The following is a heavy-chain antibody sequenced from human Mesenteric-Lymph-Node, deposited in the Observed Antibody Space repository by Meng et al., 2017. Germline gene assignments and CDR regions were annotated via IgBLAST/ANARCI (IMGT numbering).Heavy chain of an antibody. J-gene: IGHJ4*02. CDR3: ARVPDDGTGYDYYFDY. CDR2: IYYSGST. CDR1: GGSISSSSYY. Sequence: SETLSLTCTVSGGSISSSSYYWGWIRQPPGKGLEWIGSIYYSGSTYYNPALKSRVTISIDTSKKQFALRLNSVTAADTAVYYCARVPDDGTGYDYYFDYWGQGTLVTVPQ. V-gene: IGHV4-39*02. D-gene: IGHD3-22*01.